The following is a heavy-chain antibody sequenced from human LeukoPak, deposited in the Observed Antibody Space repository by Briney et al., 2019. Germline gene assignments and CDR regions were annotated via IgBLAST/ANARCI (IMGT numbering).Heavy chain of an antibody. CDR3: VRAGSGALFGFDI. CDR2: IYYSGSI. J-gene: IGHJ3*02. Sequence: SQTLSLTCTFSGGPINSGDYYWSWIRQAPGRGLEWIGYIYYSGSIDYNASLKSRVTISIDTSKNQFSLKLSSVTAADTAVYYCVRAGSGALFGFDIWGQGTTVTVSS. CDR1: GGPINSGDYY. V-gene: IGHV4-30-4*01. D-gene: IGHD3-16*01.